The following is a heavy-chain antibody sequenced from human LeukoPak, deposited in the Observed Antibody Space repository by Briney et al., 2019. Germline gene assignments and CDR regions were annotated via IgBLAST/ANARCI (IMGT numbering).Heavy chain of an antibody. J-gene: IGHJ1*01. Sequence: PGRSLRLSCAASGFTFSSYAMHWVRQAPGKGLEWVAVISYDGSNKYYADSVKGRFTISRDNSKNTLYLQMNSLRAEDTAVYYCARGPREDFQLMVYAVPAEYFQHWGQGTLVTVSS. CDR1: GFTFSSYA. CDR2: ISYDGSNK. CDR3: ARGPREDFQLMVYAVPAEYFQH. V-gene: IGHV3-30*04. D-gene: IGHD2-8*01.